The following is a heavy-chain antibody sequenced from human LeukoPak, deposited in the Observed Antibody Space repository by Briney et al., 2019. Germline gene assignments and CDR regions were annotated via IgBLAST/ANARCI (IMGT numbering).Heavy chain of an antibody. CDR1: GFTFNSNS. D-gene: IGHD3-3*01. CDR2: ISSSSGTI. J-gene: IGHJ4*02. CDR3: AREAIFGVVRQYFFDC. V-gene: IGHV3-48*02. Sequence: GGSLRLSCAASGFTFNSNSMNWVRQAPGKGLEWVSYISSSSGTIYYADSVKGRFTISRDNAKNSLYLQMNSLRDEDTAVYYCAREAIFGVVRQYFFDCWGQGTLVTVSS.